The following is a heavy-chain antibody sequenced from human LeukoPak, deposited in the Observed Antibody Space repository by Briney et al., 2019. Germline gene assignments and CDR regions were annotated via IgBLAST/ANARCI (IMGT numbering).Heavy chain of an antibody. CDR3: AKISGWYEEGLDYFDY. J-gene: IGHJ4*02. V-gene: IGHV3-33*06. D-gene: IGHD6-19*01. CDR1: GFTFSSYG. Sequence: GRSLRLSCAASGFTFSSYGMHWVRQAPGKGLEWVAVIWYDGRNKYYADSVKGRFTISRDNSKNTLYLQMNSLRAEDTAVYYCAKISGWYEEGLDYFDYWGQGTLVTVSS. CDR2: IWYDGRNK.